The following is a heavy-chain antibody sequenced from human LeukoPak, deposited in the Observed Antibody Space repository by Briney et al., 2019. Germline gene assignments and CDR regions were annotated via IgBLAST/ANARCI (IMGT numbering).Heavy chain of an antibody. D-gene: IGHD3-3*01. CDR1: GGSISSYY. CDR3: AREPSRDLEWSPEGHDAFDI. CDR2: IYYSGST. J-gene: IGHJ3*02. V-gene: IGHV4-59*01. Sequence: SETLSLTCTVSGGSISSYYWSWIRQPPGKGLEWIGYIYYSGSTNYNPSLKSRVTISVDTSKNQFSLKLSSVTAADTAVYYCAREPSRDLEWSPEGHDAFDIWGQGTMVTVSS.